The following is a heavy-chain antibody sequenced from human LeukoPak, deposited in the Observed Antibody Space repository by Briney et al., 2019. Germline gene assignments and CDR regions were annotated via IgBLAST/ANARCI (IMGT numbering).Heavy chain of an antibody. CDR1: AFTFSNAW. CDR3: AKEGYSGDRTFDY. Sequence: PGGSLRLSCAASAFTFSNAWMSWVRQAPGKGLEWVAVISYDGNDKYYADSVRGRFTVSRDNSKSTLYLQMNSLRGEDTAVYYCAKEGYSGDRTFDYWGQGTLVTVSA. V-gene: IGHV3-30*18. J-gene: IGHJ4*02. CDR2: ISYDGNDK. D-gene: IGHD5-12*01.